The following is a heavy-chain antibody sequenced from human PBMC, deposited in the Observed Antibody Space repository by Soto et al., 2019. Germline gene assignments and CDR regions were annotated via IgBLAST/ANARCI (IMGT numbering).Heavy chain of an antibody. CDR1: GYTLSDYF. Sequence: QVQLVQSGAEVKKPGASVKVSCIASGYTLSDYFMHWVRQAPGQGLEWMGTINPRGGSTRYAQNFRDRVTMTSDTSTSAVYMELSSLRSDDTAVFYCARGSGSFVYGMDVWGQGTTVTVSS. V-gene: IGHV1-46*01. J-gene: IGHJ6*01. D-gene: IGHD3-10*01. CDR2: INPRGGST. CDR3: ARGSGSFVYGMDV.